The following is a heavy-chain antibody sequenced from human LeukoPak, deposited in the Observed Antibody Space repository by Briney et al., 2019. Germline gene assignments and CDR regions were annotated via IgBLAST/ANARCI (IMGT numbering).Heavy chain of an antibody. CDR2: ITSGGNT. Sequence: GGSLRLSCAASGFTFSNYAMTWVRQAPGKGLEWVSAITSGGNTFYADSVKGRFTVSRDNSNSTLYLQMNSLRAEDAAVYYCAKEGTPQVSTWYDLWGQGTQVIVSS. J-gene: IGHJ5*02. CDR1: GFTFSNYA. D-gene: IGHD3-10*01. V-gene: IGHV3-23*01. CDR3: AKEGTPQVSTWYDL.